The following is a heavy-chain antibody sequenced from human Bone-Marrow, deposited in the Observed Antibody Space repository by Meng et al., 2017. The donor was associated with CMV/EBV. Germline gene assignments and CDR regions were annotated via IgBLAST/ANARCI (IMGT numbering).Heavy chain of an antibody. Sequence: GESLKISCAASGFTCSSYEMNWVRQAPGKGLEWVSYISSSGSTIYYADSVKGRFTISRDNAKNSLYLQMNSLRAEDTAVYYCARGMEWLSPMDVWGQGTTVTVSS. CDR2: ISSSGSTI. J-gene: IGHJ6*02. V-gene: IGHV3-48*03. CDR3: ARGMEWLSPMDV. D-gene: IGHD3-3*01. CDR1: GFTCSSYE.